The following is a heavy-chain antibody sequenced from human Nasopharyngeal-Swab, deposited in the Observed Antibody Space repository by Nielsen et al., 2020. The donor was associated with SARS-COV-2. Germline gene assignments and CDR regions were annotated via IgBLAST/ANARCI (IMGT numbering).Heavy chain of an antibody. Sequence: GGSLRLSCAASGFTFSSYSMNWVRQAPGKGLEWVSYISSSSSTIYYADSVKGRFTISRDNAKNSLYLQMNSLRDEDTAVYYCARDGLTYYDILTGYSWFDPWGQGTLVTGYS. CDR2: ISSSSSTI. D-gene: IGHD3-9*01. CDR3: ARDGLTYYDILTGYSWFDP. J-gene: IGHJ5*02. CDR1: GFTFSSYS. V-gene: IGHV3-48*02.